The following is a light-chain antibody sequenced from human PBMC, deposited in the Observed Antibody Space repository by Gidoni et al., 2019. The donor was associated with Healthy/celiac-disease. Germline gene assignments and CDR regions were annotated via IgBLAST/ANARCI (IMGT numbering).Light chain of an antibody. J-gene: IGKJ2*04. CDR1: QSVSSY. CDR3: QQRSNWPSS. CDR2: DAS. Sequence: EIVSTQYPATLSLSPGERATPSCRASQSVSSYLAWYQQKPGQAPRLLIYDASNRATGIPARFSGSGSGTDFTLTISSLEPEDFAVYYCQQRSNWPSSFGQGTKLEIK. V-gene: IGKV3-11*01.